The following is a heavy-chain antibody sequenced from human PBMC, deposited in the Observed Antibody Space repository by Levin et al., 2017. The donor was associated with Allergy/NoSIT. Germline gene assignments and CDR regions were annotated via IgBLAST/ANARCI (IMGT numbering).Heavy chain of an antibody. CDR1: GFTFDDYA. Sequence: PGGSLRLSCAASGFTFDDYAMHWVRQAPGKGLEWVSGISWNSGSIGYADSVKGRFTISRDNAKNSLYLQMNSLRAEDTALYYCAKVYYDYVWGTETFFDYWGQGTLVTVSS. CDR3: AKVYYDYVWGTETFFDY. D-gene: IGHD3-16*01. J-gene: IGHJ4*02. CDR2: ISWNSGSI. V-gene: IGHV3-9*01.